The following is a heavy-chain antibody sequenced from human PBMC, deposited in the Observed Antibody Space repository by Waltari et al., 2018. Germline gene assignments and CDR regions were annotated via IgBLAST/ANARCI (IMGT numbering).Heavy chain of an antibody. CDR1: GFSFRAIE. Sequence: EVQLEESGGGLAQPGGSLRLSCEASGFSFRAIEMRWVRQAPGKGLEWLSYISSSGRTMYSAESVKGRFSIPRDNANNLLYLQMDSLRAEDTAIYYCARVVTTMTTWAYYFDYWGQGTLVTVSS. V-gene: IGHV3-48*03. D-gene: IGHD1-1*01. CDR2: ISSSGRTM. CDR3: ARVVTTMTTWAYYFDY. J-gene: IGHJ4*02.